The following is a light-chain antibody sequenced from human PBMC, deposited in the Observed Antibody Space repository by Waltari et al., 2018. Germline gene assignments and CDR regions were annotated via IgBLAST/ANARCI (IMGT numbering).Light chain of an antibody. V-gene: IGLV4-69*01. CDR2: XNSDGSH. J-gene: IGLJ3*02. Sequence: HPEKGPRYLMNXNSDGSHNEGVGIPDRXSGSSSGAERYLTISSLQSEDEADYYCQTGGHGTWVFGGGTRLTVL. CDR3: QTGGHGTWV.